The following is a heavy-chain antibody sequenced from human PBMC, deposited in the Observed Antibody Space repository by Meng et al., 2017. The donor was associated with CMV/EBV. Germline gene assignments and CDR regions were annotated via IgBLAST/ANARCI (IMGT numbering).Heavy chain of an antibody. CDR2: IYWDDDE. V-gene: IGHV2-5*02. CDR3: ARIAAAGRFDY. Sequence: QIALKESGPTLVKPTETPNVTCTFPGFSLSTSGVGVGWIRQPPGKALEWLALIYWDDDERYSPSLQSRLTITKDTSKNQVVITMTNMDPVDTATYYCARIAAAGRFDYWGQGTLVTVSS. J-gene: IGHJ4*02. CDR1: GFSLSTSGVG. D-gene: IGHD6-13*01.